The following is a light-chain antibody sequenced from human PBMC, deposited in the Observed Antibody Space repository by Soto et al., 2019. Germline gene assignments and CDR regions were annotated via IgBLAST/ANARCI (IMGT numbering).Light chain of an antibody. J-gene: IGLJ2*01. CDR3: QTWVAGSVV. V-gene: IGLV4-69*01. Sequence: QPVLTQAPSASACLGASVKVTCTLKSEHSTYAIAWHRQQPEKGPRYLMRIYSDGSHVRGDGIPDRFLGSSSGAERHLTISSLQSDDEAEYYCQTWVAGSVVFGGGTQLTVL. CDR2: IYSDGSH. CDR1: SEHSTYA.